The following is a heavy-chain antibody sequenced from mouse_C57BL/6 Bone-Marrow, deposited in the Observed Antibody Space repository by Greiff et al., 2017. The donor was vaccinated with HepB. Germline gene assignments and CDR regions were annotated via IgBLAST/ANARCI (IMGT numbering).Heavy chain of an antibody. V-gene: IGHV7-3*01. Sequence: EVMLVESGGGLVQPGGSLSLSCAASGFTFTDYYMSWVRQPPGKALEWLGFIRNKANGYTTEYSASVKGRFTISRDNSQRILYLQMNALRAEDSATYYCARYNYGSSYWYFDVWGTGTTVTVSS. D-gene: IGHD1-1*01. CDR1: GFTFTDYY. CDR2: IRNKANGYTT. J-gene: IGHJ1*03. CDR3: ARYNYGSSYWYFDV.